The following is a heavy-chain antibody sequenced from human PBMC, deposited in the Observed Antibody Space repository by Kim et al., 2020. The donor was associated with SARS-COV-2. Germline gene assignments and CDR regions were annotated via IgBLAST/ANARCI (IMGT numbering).Heavy chain of an antibody. CDR1: GGSISSSSYY. V-gene: IGHV4-39*01. J-gene: IGHJ5*02. CDR2: IYYSGST. Sequence: SETLSLTCTVSGGSISSSSYYWGWIRQPPGKGLEWIGSIYYSGSTYYNPSLKSRVTISVDTSKNQFSLKLSSVTAADTAVYYCARQISPPYSSSWPRWFDPWGQGTLVTVSS. CDR3: ARQISPPYSSSWPRWFDP. D-gene: IGHD6-13*01.